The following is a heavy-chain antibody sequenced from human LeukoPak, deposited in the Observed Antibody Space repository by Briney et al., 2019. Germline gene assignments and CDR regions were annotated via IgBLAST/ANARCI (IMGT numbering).Heavy chain of an antibody. J-gene: IGHJ4*02. CDR2: INHDGSST. CDR3: VRDWGYDSSGYWQKYFDT. CDR1: GFTFTTFW. D-gene: IGHD3-22*01. V-gene: IGHV3-74*01. Sequence: GGSLRLSCATSGFTFTTFWMHWVRQAPGKGLVWISRINHDGSSTNYADSVKGRFTISRDNAKNTVYLQMNSLRAEDTTVYYCVRDWGYDSSGYWQKYFDTWGQGTLVTVSS.